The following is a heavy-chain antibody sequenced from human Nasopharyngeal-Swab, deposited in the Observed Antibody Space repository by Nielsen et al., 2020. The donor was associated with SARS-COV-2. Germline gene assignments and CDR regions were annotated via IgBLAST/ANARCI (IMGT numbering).Heavy chain of an antibody. D-gene: IGHD6-19*01. CDR3: ARVAAVAGTRFDP. V-gene: IGHV1-8*01. J-gene: IGHJ5*02. CDR2: MNPNTGNT. Sequence: ASVKVSCKASGYTFTSYDINWMRQATGQGLEWMGWMNPNTGNTGFAQKFQGRVTMTRDTSISTAYMEMSSLRSEDTAVYYCARVAAVAGTRFDPWGQGTQVTVSS. CDR1: GYTFTSYD.